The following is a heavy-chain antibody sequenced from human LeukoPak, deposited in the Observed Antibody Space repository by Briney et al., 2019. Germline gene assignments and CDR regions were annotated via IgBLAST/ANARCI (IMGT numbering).Heavy chain of an antibody. V-gene: IGHV3-7*01. J-gene: IGHJ5*02. D-gene: IGHD2-2*01. CDR2: IKQDGSEK. CDR1: GFTFSSYW. Sequence: GGSLRLSCAASGFTFSSYWMSWVRQAPGKGLEWVANIKQDGSEKYYVDSVKGRFTISRDNAKTSLYLQMNSLRAEDTAVYYCARDDCSSISCYHNWFDPWGQGTLVTVSP. CDR3: ARDDCSSISCYHNWFDP.